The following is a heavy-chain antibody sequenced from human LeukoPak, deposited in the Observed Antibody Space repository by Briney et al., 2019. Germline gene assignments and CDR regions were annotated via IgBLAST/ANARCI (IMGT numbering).Heavy chain of an antibody. CDR3: ARIRSYYDSGYYPYYIDY. Sequence: SETLSLTCTISGGSVSSNDYYCGWIRQPPGRGLEWIGTIHYSGSTYYKASLKSRVTISIDTSKKQFSLTLSSVTAADTAVYYCARIRSYYDSGYYPYYIDYWGQGILVTVSS. CDR2: IHYSGST. V-gene: IGHV4-39*07. CDR1: GGSVSSNDYY. J-gene: IGHJ4*02. D-gene: IGHD3-22*01.